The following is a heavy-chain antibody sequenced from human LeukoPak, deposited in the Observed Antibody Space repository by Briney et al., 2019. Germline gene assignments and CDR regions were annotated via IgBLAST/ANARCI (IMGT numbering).Heavy chain of an antibody. CDR3: AKALSSSFYYFDL. D-gene: IGHD3-16*02. CDR1: GFTFSSYA. V-gene: IGHV3-23*01. CDR2: ISGSGGST. Sequence: GGSLRLSCAASGFTFSSYAMSWVRQPPGKGLEWVSAISGSGGSTYYADSVKGRFTISRDNSKNTLYLQMNSLRAEDTAVYYCAKALSSSFYYFDLGGRGTLVTVSS. J-gene: IGHJ2*01.